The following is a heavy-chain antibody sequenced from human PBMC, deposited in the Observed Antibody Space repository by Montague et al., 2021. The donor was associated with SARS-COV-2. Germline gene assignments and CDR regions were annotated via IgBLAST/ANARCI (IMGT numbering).Heavy chain of an antibody. J-gene: IGHJ4*02. V-gene: IGHV3-30-3*01. CDR2: ISYDGSNK. Sequence: SLRLSCTASGFTFSSYAMHWVRQAPGKGLEWVAVISYDGSNKYYADSVKGRFTISRDNSKNTLYLQMNSLRAEDTAVYYCAKGYYYDTSGYLHPFDYWGQGTLVTLSS. CDR1: GFTFSSYA. D-gene: IGHD3-22*01. CDR3: AKGYYYDTSGYLHPFDY.